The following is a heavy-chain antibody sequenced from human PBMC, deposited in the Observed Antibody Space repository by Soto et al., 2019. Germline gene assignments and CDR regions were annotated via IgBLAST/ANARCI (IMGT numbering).Heavy chain of an antibody. CDR1: GFTFSGYE. CDR2: ISTSGDTI. V-gene: IGHV3-48*03. J-gene: IGHJ4*02. Sequence: LRLSCAASGFTFSGYEMNWVRQAPGKGLEWVSYISTSGDTIYSADSVKGRFTISRDNAKNSLYLQMNSLRVEDTAVYYCAREPYYYDSSGYPGYFDYWGQGTLVTVSS. D-gene: IGHD3-22*01. CDR3: AREPYYYDSSGYPGYFDY.